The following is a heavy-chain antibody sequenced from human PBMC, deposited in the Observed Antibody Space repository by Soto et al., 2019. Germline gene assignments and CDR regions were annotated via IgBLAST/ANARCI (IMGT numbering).Heavy chain of an antibody. D-gene: IGHD7-27*01. J-gene: IGHJ4*02. CDR2: MNPGTGEP. CDR3: AGAGDSGAWISY. Sequence: QVQLVQSGAEVKKPGASVKVSCKASGYTFTNNGTNSVRQAAGQGLEWMGWMNPGTGEPGHTGKFKVRRAMTRDTSITTAYMELTGLISDDTAVYYCAGAGDSGAWISYWGQGILVTVSS. CDR1: GYTFTNNG. V-gene: IGHV1-8*01.